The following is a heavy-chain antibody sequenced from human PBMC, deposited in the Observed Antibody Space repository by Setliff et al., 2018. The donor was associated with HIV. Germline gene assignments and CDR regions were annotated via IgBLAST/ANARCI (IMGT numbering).Heavy chain of an antibody. D-gene: IGHD3-9*01. CDR3: ARETQQSYDIVTGYNYYYGIDV. CDR1: GASISSYY. V-gene: IGHV4-59*01. J-gene: IGHJ6*02. Sequence: PSETLSLTCNVSGASISSYYWTWNRQSPGNRLEWLGYITDSGNTNYNPSLRRRVTISADTSKNQFSLRLRSVTAADTAVYYCARETQQSYDIVTGYNYYYGIDVWGQGTTVTVSS. CDR2: ITDSGNT.